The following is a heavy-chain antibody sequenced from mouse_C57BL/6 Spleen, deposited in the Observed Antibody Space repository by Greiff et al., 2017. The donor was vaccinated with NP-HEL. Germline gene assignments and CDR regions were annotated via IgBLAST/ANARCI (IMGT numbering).Heavy chain of an antibody. CDR3: ARRRDYSNYVGYFDV. CDR1: GYAFSSYW. V-gene: IGHV1-80*01. Sequence: VQLKESGAELVKPGASVKISCKASGYAFSSYWMNWVKQRPGKGLEWIGQIYPGDGDTNYNGKFKGKATLTADKSSSTAYMQLSSLTSEDSAVYFCARRRDYSNYVGYFDVWGTGTTVTVSS. J-gene: IGHJ1*03. D-gene: IGHD2-5*01. CDR2: IYPGDGDT.